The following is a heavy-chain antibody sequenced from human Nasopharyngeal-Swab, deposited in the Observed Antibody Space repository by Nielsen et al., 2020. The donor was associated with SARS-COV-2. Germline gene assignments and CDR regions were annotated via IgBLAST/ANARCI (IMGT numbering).Heavy chain of an antibody. D-gene: IGHD2-2*02. Sequence: GESLTISCAASGFVFGNYAMQWVRQAPGKGLEWVAVISYEGSNKYYADSVKGRFTISRDNSGDTLYLEMHSLRTDDTAVYYCAKCLAYRYYYYGMGVWGPGTTVTVSS. V-gene: IGHV3-30-3*02. CDR3: AKCLAYRYYYYGMGV. CDR1: GFVFGNYA. CDR2: ISYEGSNK. J-gene: IGHJ6*02.